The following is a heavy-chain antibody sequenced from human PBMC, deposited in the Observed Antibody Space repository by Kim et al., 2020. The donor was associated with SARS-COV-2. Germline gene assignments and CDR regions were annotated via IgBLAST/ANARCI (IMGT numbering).Heavy chain of an antibody. D-gene: IGHD3-22*01. CDR1: GGSISSYY. J-gene: IGHJ6*02. CDR3: ARAGGDSSGYWGPRSYYYYYGMDV. V-gene: IGHV4-4*07. CDR2: IYTSGST. Sequence: SETLSLTCTVSGGSISSYYWSWIRQPAGKGLEWIGRIYTSGSTNYNPSLKSRVTMSVDTSKNQFSLKLSSVTAADTAVYYCARAGGDSSGYWGPRSYYYYYGMDVWGQGDTVTVSS.